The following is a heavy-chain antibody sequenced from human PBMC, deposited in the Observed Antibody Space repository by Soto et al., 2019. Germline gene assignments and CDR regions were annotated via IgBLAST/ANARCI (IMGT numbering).Heavy chain of an antibody. CDR1: GYTFTSYD. J-gene: IGHJ4*02. D-gene: IGHD2-2*02. V-gene: IGHV1-8*01. CDR3: AREIPGKFPN. Sequence: QVQLVQSGAEVKKPGASVKVSCKASGYTFTSYDINWVRQATGQGLEWLGWMNPNTGNKVYAQKLEGRATMTRNTSISTAYMELSSLRSEDTAVYYCAREIPGKFPNWGQGTLVTVS. CDR2: MNPNTGNK.